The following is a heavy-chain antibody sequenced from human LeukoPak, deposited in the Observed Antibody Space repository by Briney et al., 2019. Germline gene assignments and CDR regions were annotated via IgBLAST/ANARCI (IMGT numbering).Heavy chain of an antibody. CDR3: ARDHAWSFDY. J-gene: IGHJ4*02. CDR1: GFTVSSNY. D-gene: IGHD3-16*01. CDR2: IYTGGAT. Sequence: PGGSLRLSCAASGFTVSSNYMSWVRQAPGKGLEWVSVIYTGGATYYADSVKGRFTISRDNSKNTVYLDMNSLRAEDTAVYYCARDHAWSFDYWGQGILVTVSS. V-gene: IGHV3-66*01.